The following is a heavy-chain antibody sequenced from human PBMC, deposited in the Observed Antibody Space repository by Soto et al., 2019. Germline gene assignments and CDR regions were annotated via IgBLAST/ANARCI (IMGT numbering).Heavy chain of an antibody. J-gene: IGHJ3*01. CDR2: ISAYNGKT. V-gene: IGHV1-18*04. CDR3: ARGGWNYGPGTFDL. D-gene: IGHD1-7*01. CDR1: GYTFTNYG. Sequence: QVQLVQSGTEVTTPGASVKVSCHASGYTFTNYGINWVRQAPGQGLEWMAWISAYNGKTHHAPFVQDRVTMTTDTSTRTAYMELTSMRSGDTAVDDCARGGWNYGPGTFDLWGQGTMVTVSS.